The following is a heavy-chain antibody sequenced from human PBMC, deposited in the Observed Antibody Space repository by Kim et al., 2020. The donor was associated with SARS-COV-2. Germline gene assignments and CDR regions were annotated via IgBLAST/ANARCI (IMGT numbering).Heavy chain of an antibody. J-gene: IGHJ3*02. Sequence: ADSVKGRFTIYRDNDKTSLYLQMNSLRAEDTALYYCAKEIVPDAIPGAFDIGGQGTMVTVSS. CDR3: AKEIVPDAIPGAFDI. D-gene: IGHD2-8*01. V-gene: IGHV3-9*01.